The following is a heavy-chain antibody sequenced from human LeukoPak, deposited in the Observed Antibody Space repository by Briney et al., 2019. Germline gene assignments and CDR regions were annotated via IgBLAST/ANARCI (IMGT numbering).Heavy chain of an antibody. CDR1: GYTFTNYG. D-gene: IGHD2-2*01. CDR3: ARQGYCTSPSCYARGDDAFDI. Sequence: GASVKVSCKASGYTFTNYGISWVRQAPGQGLEWTAWISAYSGNTNYAQNFQGRLTMTTDTSTNTAYMELRSLRSDDTAVYYCARQGYCTSPSCYARGDDAFDIWGHGQWSPSLQ. CDR2: ISAYSGNT. V-gene: IGHV1-18*01. J-gene: IGHJ3*02.